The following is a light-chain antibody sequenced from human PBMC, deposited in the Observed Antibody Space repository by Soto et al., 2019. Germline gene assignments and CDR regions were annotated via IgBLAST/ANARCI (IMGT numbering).Light chain of an antibody. CDR1: QGISSA. J-gene: IGKJ3*01. CDR2: DAS. CDR3: QQFNSYPFT. Sequence: AIQLTQSPSSLSASVGDRVTITCRASQGISSALAWYQQKPGKAPKLLIYDASSLERVVPSRFSGSGSGTDFTITISSLQPEDFATYYCQQFNSYPFTFGPGTKVDIK. V-gene: IGKV1-13*02.